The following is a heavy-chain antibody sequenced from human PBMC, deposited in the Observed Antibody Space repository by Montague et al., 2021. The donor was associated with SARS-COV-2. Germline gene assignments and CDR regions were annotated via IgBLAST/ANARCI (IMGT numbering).Heavy chain of an antibody. J-gene: IGHJ2*01. CDR2: XXWXXXK. Sequence: PALVKPTQTLTLTCTFSGFSLSTSGVGVGWIRQPPGKALEWLAXXXWXXXKRXSPSLKSRLTITKDTSKNPVVLTMTNMDPVDTATYYCAHKTGLRYFDWLFQTNPTGGYFDLGGRGTRVTVSS. V-gene: IGHV2-5*02. CDR1: GFSLSTSGVG. D-gene: IGHD3-9*01. CDR3: AHKTGLRYFDWLFQTNPTGGYFDL.